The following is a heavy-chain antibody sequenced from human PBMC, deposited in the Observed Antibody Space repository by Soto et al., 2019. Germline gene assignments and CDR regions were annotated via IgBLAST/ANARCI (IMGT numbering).Heavy chain of an antibody. J-gene: IGHJ5*02. V-gene: IGHV4-30-2*01. D-gene: IGHD2-15*01. Sequence: PSETLSLTCAVSGGSISSGGSSWSWIRQPPGKGLEWIGYIYHSGSTYYNPSLKSRVTISVDRSKNQFSLKLSSVTAADTAVYYCARGGGGSCYSLDCWFDPWGQGTMVTVYS. CDR1: GGSISSGGSS. CDR2: IYHSGST. CDR3: ARGGGGSCYSLDCWFDP.